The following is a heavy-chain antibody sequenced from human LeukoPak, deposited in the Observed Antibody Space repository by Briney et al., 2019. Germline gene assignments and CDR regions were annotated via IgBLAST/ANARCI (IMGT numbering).Heavy chain of an antibody. CDR1: GFTFSSYS. D-gene: IGHD1-26*01. V-gene: IGHV3-21*01. Sequence: GGSLRLSCAASGFTFSSYSMNWVRHAPGKGLEWVSSISSSSSYIYYADSVKGRFTISRDNAKNSLYLQMNSLRAEDTAVYYCARVSGSTRTRIFDYWGQGTLVTVSS. CDR3: ARVSGSTRTRIFDY. J-gene: IGHJ4*02. CDR2: ISSSSSYI.